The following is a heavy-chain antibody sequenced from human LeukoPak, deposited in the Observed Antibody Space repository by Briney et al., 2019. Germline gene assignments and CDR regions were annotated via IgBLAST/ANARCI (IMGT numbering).Heavy chain of an antibody. J-gene: IGHJ4*02. CDR1: GFTFSSYA. Sequence: GGSLRLSCAASGFTFSSYAMHWVRQAPGKGLEYVSAFSTNGGSTYYANSVKGRFTISRDNSKNTLYLQMGSLRAEDMAVYYCAREGTPLGISDYWGQGTLVTVSS. V-gene: IGHV3-64*01. CDR2: FSTNGGST. D-gene: IGHD7-27*01. CDR3: AREGTPLGISDY.